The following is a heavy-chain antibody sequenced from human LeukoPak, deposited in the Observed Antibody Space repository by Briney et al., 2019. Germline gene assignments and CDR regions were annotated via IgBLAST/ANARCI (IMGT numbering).Heavy chain of an antibody. CDR3: ARRWNYGRNYYIDV. Sequence: PSETLSLTCAVYGGSFSHYYWSWIRQSPGMGLEWIGEINDSGTINYNPSLMNRVTISVDKSKTHFSLKLSSATAAATAVYYCARRWNYGRNYYIDVWGKGATVSVSS. D-gene: IGHD1-7*01. CDR2: INDSGTI. J-gene: IGHJ6*03. CDR1: GGSFSHYY. V-gene: IGHV4-34*01.